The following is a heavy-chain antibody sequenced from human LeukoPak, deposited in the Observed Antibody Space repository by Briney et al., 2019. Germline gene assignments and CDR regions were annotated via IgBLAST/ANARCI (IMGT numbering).Heavy chain of an antibody. J-gene: IGHJ4*02. V-gene: IGHV1-8*01. CDR2: MNPNSGNT. CDR3: ARGGGYYDSSGYYNMDY. D-gene: IGHD3-22*01. Sequence: ASVKVSCKASGYTFTSYDINWVRQATGQGLEWMGWMNPNSGNTGYARKFQGRVTMTRNTSISTAYMELSSLRSEDTAVYYCARGGGYYDSSGYYNMDYWGQGTLVTVSS. CDR1: GYTFTSYD.